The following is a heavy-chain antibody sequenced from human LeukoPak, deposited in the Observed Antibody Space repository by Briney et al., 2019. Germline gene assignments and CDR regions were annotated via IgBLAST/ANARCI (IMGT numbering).Heavy chain of an antibody. CDR2: ISGSGGST. CDR3: ARDADRLGYCSSTSCPTDV. Sequence: GGSLRLSCPASGFTFSSYGMSWVRQPPGKGLEWVSAISGSGGSTYYADSVKGRFTISRDNAKNSLYLQMHSLRAEDTAVYYCARDADRLGYCSSTSCPTDVWGKGTTVTISS. CDR1: GFTFSSYG. J-gene: IGHJ6*04. D-gene: IGHD2-2*01. V-gene: IGHV3-23*01.